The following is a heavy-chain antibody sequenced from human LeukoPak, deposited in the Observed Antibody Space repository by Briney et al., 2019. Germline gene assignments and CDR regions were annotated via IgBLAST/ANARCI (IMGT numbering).Heavy chain of an antibody. CDR1: GFTVSSNS. CDR2: IYSDNT. CDR3: ARRAGAYSHPYDY. V-gene: IGHV3-53*01. Sequence: GGSLRLSCTVSGFTVSSNSMSWVRQAPGKGLEWVSFIYSDNTHYSNSVKGRFTISRDKSKKTLYLQMNSLRAEDTAVYYCARRAGAYSHPYDYWGQGTLVTVSS. J-gene: IGHJ4*02. D-gene: IGHD4/OR15-4a*01.